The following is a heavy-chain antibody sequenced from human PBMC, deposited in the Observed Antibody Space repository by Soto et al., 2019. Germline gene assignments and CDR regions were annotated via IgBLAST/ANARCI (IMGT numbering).Heavy chain of an antibody. V-gene: IGHV1-18*01. D-gene: IGHD2-15*01. J-gene: IGHJ4*02. CDR3: ARSGEFYCSGGSCYFDY. CDR2: ISAYNGNT. CDR1: GYTFTSYG. Sequence: ASVKVSCKASGYTFTSYGISWVRQAPGQGLEWMGWISAYNGNTNYAQKLQGRVTMTTDTSTSTAYMELRSLRSDDTAVYYCARSGEFYCSGGSCYFDYWGQGTLVTVSS.